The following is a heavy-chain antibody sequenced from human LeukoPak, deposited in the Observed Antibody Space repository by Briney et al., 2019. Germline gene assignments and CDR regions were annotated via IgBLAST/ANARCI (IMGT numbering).Heavy chain of an antibody. CDR1: GFTFSSYS. CDR3: ARDQGYDFWSGYSKFDY. D-gene: IGHD3-3*01. J-gene: IGHJ4*02. V-gene: IGHV3-48*01. CDR2: ISSSSSTI. Sequence: GGSLRLSCAASGFTFSSYSMNWVRQAPGKGLEWVSCISSSSSTIYYADSVKGRFTISRDNAKNSLYLQMNSLRAEDTAVYYCARDQGYDFWSGYSKFDYWGQGTLVTVSS.